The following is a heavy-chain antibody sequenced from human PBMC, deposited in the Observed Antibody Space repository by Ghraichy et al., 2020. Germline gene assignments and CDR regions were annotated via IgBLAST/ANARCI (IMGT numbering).Heavy chain of an antibody. CDR3: AREHYYDSSGYRAFDI. D-gene: IGHD3-22*01. Sequence: SETLSLTCTVSGGSISSYYWSWIRQPAGKGLEWIGRIYTSGSTNYNPSLKSRVTMSVDTSKNQFSLKLSSVTAADTAVYYCAREHYYDSSGYRAFDIWGQGTMVTVSS. V-gene: IGHV4-4*07. CDR2: IYTSGST. J-gene: IGHJ3*02. CDR1: GGSISSYY.